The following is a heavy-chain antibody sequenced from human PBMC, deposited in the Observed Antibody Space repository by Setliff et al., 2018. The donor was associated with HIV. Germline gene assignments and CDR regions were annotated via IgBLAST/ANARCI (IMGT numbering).Heavy chain of an antibody. CDR3: ARTASGSSKSAFDY. J-gene: IGHJ4*02. V-gene: IGHV1-46*01. Sequence: GASVKVSCKASGYTFTDYFLHWVRQAPGQGLEWMGGIIPIFGIPNYAQKFQGRVTLTRDTSTSTVYMELSSLRSEDTAVYYCARTASGSSKSAFDYWGQGTLVTV. CDR2: IIPIFGIP. D-gene: IGHD1-26*01. CDR1: GYTFTDYF.